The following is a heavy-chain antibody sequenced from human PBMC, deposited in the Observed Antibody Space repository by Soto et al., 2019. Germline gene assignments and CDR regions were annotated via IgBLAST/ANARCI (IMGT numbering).Heavy chain of an antibody. V-gene: IGHV3-23*01. Sequence: GGSLRLSCAASGFSFGSYAMSWVRQAPGKGLEWVSGISNSGGFTYYADSVKDRFTISRDDSKDTLSLQMNNLRAEDTAVYYCAKDLGIGLKRLRGWFDPWGQGTLVTVSS. CDR1: GFSFGSYA. CDR3: AKDLGIGLKRLRGWFDP. D-gene: IGHD2-2*03. CDR2: ISNSGGFT. J-gene: IGHJ5*02.